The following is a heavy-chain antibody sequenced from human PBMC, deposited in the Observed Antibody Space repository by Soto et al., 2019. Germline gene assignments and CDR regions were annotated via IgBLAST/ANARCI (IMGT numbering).Heavy chain of an antibody. J-gene: IGHJ4*02. V-gene: IGHV3-33*01. CDR3: ARDLSVGSSGWYGGIDFF. CDR1: GFTFSSYG. Sequence: GGSLRLSCAASGFTFSSYGMHWVRQAPGKGLEWVAVIWYDGSNKYYADSVKGRFTISRDNSKNTLYLQMNSLRAEDTAVYYCARDLSVGSSGWYGGIDFFWGQGTLVTVSS. D-gene: IGHD6-19*01. CDR2: IWYDGSNK.